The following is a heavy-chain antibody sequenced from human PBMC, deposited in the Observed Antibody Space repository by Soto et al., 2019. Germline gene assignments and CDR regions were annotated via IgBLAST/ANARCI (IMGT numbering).Heavy chain of an antibody. CDR1: GGSISSYY. V-gene: IGHV4-59*08. J-gene: IGHJ2*01. CDR2: IYYSGST. D-gene: IGHD6-19*01. CDR3: ASARLVRRPAATFWYFDL. Sequence: QVQLQESGPGLVKPSETLSLTCTVSGGSISSYYWSWIRQPPGKGLEWIGYIYYSGSTNYNPSLKSRVTISVDTSKNQFSLKLSSVTAADTAVYYCASARLVRRPAATFWYFDLWGRGTLVTVSS.